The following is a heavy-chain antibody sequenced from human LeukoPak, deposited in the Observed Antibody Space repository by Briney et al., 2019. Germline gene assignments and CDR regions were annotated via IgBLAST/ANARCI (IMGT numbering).Heavy chain of an antibody. CDR1: GTSVNSGSYY. CDR2: IYFGGRT. D-gene: IGHD2-15*01. Sequence: PSETPSLTCTVSGTSVNSGSYYWSWIRQPPGKGLEWIGYIYFGGRTDYNPSLKSRVSISVDTSNNQLSLKLDSVTAADTAVYYCARNQAATSRYYYGLDVWGQGTTVTVSS. CDR3: ARNQAATSRYYYGLDV. V-gene: IGHV4-61*01. J-gene: IGHJ6*02.